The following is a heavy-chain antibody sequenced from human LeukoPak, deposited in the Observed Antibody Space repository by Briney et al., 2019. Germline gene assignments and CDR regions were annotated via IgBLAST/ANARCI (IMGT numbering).Heavy chain of an antibody. CDR2: ISLSGDNA. CDR1: GFMFGNHA. D-gene: IGHD2-2*01. J-gene: IGHJ4*02. Sequence: GGSLRLSCAASGFMFGNHAMSWVRQAPGKGLGWVSAISLSGDNAYYADSVKGRFTISRDNSKNTLSLQMNSLRAEDTAVYYCASYSTRNYWGQGTLVTVSS. V-gene: IGHV3-23*01. CDR3: ASYSTRNY.